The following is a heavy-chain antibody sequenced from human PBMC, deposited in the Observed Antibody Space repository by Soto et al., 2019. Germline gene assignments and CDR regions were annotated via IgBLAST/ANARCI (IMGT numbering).Heavy chain of an antibody. CDR1: GFTFSSYW. CDR3: ARDTSSSWYGSPKHDY. CDR2: INSDGSST. D-gene: IGHD6-13*01. Sequence: PGGSLRLSCAASGFTFSSYWMHWVRQAPGKGLVWVSRINSDGSSTSYADSVKGRFTISRDNAKNTLYLQMNSLRAEDTAVYYCARDTSSSWYGSPKHDYWGQGTLVTVSS. J-gene: IGHJ4*02. V-gene: IGHV3-74*01.